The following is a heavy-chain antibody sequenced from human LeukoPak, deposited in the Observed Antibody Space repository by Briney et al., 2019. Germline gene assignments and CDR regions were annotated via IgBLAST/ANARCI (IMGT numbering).Heavy chain of an antibody. CDR1: GGSFSGYY. V-gene: IGHV4-34*01. CDR2: INHSGST. D-gene: IGHD3-22*01. J-gene: IGHJ4*02. CDR3: AASYDSSGYYPGY. Sequence: PSETLSLTCAVYGGSFSGYYWSWIRQPPGKGLEWIGEINHSGSTNYNPSLESRVTISVDTSKNQFSLKLSSVTAADTAVYYCAASYDSSGYYPGYWGQGTLVTVSS.